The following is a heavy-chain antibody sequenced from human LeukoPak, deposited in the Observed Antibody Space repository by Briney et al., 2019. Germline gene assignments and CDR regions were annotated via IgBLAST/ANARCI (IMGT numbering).Heavy chain of an antibody. J-gene: IGHJ6*03. D-gene: IGHD3-10*01. V-gene: IGHV3-7*01. Sequence: GGSLRLSCAASGFTFSSYWMSWVRQAPGKGLEWVANIKQEGSEKYYVDSVKGRFTISRDNAKNSPYLQMNSLRAEDTAVYYCARDYSSGAFGEVIYYYYYMDVWGKGTTVTVSS. CDR2: IKQEGSEK. CDR3: ARDYSSGAFGEVIYYYYYMDV. CDR1: GFTFSSYW.